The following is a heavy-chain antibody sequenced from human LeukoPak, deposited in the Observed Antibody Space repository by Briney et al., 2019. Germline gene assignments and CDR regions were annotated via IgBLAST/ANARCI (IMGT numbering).Heavy chain of an antibody. Sequence: GGSLTLSCAASGFTFSYHWMTWVRQAPGKGLEWVANIKNDGTVKNYVDSVKGRFTISRDNAKNSLYLQMNSLRAEDTAVYYCARDRILHYCVVLDYWGQGTLVTVSS. CDR3: ARDRILHYCVVLDY. CDR1: GFTFSYHW. D-gene: IGHD3-10*02. V-gene: IGHV3-7*01. J-gene: IGHJ4*02. CDR2: IKNDGTVK.